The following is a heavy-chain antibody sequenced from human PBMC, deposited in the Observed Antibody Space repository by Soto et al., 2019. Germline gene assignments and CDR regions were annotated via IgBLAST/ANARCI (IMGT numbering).Heavy chain of an antibody. D-gene: IGHD1-1*01. CDR3: ATPIPKTGATFGF. CDR2: ISGSGEDT. J-gene: IGHJ4*02. Sequence: QLLESGGGFVQPGGSLRLSCVASGFTFSNFAMAWVRQAPGEGLEWVSAISGSGEDTFYADSMKGRFTISRDNSKDTLYLQINSLRAEDTAVYYCATPIPKTGATFGFWGQGTLVTVSS. V-gene: IGHV3-23*01. CDR1: GFTFSNFA.